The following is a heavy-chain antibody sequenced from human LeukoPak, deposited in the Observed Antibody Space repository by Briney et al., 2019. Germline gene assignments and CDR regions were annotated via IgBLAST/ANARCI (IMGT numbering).Heavy chain of an antibody. Sequence: PGGSLRLSCAASGFTVSTNYMTWVRQAPGKGLEWISVIYSDGRAFYADSVTGRFTISRDNSRNTLYLQMNSLRVDDTAVYFCTSLTVLSGFDYCDHWGQGTLVTVSS. CDR3: TSLTVLSGFDYCDH. V-gene: IGHV3-53*01. J-gene: IGHJ4*02. CDR2: IYSDGRA. CDR1: GFTVSTNY. D-gene: IGHD3-10*01.